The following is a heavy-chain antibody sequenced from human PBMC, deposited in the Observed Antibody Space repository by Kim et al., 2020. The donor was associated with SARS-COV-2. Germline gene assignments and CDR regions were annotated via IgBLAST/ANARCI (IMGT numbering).Heavy chain of an antibody. CDR2: ISAYNGNT. CDR3: ARERPHYYDSSGNQLGYYYYGMDV. Sequence: ASVKVSCKASGYTFTSYGISWVRQAPGQGLEWMGWISAYNGNTNYAQKLQGRVTMTTDTSTSTAYMELRSLRSDDTAVYYCARERPHYYDSSGNQLGYYYYGMDVWGQGTTVTVSS. D-gene: IGHD3-22*01. V-gene: IGHV1-18*01. J-gene: IGHJ6*02. CDR1: GYTFTSYG.